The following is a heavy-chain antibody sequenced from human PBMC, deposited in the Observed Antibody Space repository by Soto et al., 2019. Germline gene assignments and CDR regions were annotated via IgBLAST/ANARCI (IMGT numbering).Heavy chain of an antibody. CDR3: VREGIAAAMDV. D-gene: IGHD6-13*01. J-gene: IGHJ6*02. CDR1: GFTFSSYW. V-gene: IGHV3-74*01. CDR2: IRSDGSIT. Sequence: PGGSLSLSCATSGFTFSSYWVHWVRQAPGKGLVWVSRIRSDGSITNYADSVKGRFTISRDNAKNTLHLQMNSLRAEDTAVYYCVREGIAAAMDVWGQGTTVTVSS.